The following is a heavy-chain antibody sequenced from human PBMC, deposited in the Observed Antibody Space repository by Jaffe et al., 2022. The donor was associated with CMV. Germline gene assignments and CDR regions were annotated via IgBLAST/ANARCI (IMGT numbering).Heavy chain of an antibody. V-gene: IGHV3-21*01. J-gene: IGHJ4*02. CDR1: GFTFSSYS. D-gene: IGHD5-18*01. CDR3: ASEGRLWASFDY. CDR2: ISSSSSYI. Sequence: EVQLVESGGGLVKPGGSLRLSCAASGFTFSSYSMNWVRQAPGKGLEWVSSISSSSSYIYYADSVKGRFTISRDNAKNSLYLQMNSLRAEDTAVYYCASEGRLWASFDYWGQGTLVTVSS.